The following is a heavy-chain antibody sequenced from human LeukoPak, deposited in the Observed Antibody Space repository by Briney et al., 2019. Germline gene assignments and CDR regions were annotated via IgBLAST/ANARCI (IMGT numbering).Heavy chain of an antibody. CDR1: GVSISSSNW. CDR2: IYHSGST. Sequence: PSETLSLTCAVSGVSISSSNWWSWVRPPPGKGLEWIGEIYHSGSTNYNPSLKSRVTISADKSKNQFSLKLSSVTAADTAVYYCAEARSTVAGTGFDYWGQGTLVTVSS. CDR3: AEARSTVAGTGFDY. D-gene: IGHD6-19*01. V-gene: IGHV4-4*02. J-gene: IGHJ4*02.